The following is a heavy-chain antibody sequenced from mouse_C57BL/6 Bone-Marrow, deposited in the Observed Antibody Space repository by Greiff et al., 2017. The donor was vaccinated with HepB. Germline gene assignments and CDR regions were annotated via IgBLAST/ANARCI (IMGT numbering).Heavy chain of an antibody. CDR3: ARDSSGYLYYFDY. D-gene: IGHD3-2*02. J-gene: IGHJ2*01. V-gene: IGHV1-78*01. CDR2: IYPRDGST. Sequence: QVQLQQSDAELVQPGASVKISCKVSGYTFTDHTIHWMKQRPEQGLEWIGYIYPRDGSTKYNAKFKGKATLTAAKSSSTAYMQLNSLTSEDSAVYFCARDSSGYLYYFDYWGQGTTLTVAS. CDR1: GYTFTDHT.